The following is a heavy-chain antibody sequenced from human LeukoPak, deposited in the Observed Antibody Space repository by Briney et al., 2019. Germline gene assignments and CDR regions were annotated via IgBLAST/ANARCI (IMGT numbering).Heavy chain of an antibody. D-gene: IGHD6-6*01. V-gene: IGHV1-69*04. CDR3: ARETPIAAEYYFDY. CDR1: GYTFTSYY. CDR2: IIPILGIA. Sequence: ASVKVSCKASGYTFTSYYMHWVRQAPGQGLEWMGRIIPILGIANYAQKFQGRVTITTDESTSTAYMELSSLRSEDTAVYYCARETPIAAEYYFDYWGQGTLVTVSS. J-gene: IGHJ4*02.